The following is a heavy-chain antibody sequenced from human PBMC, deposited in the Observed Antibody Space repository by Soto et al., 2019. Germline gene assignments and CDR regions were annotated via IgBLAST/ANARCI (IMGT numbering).Heavy chain of an antibody. J-gene: IGHJ4*02. Sequence: SETLSLTCAVSGGSISSGGYSWSWIRQPPGKGLEWIGYIYHSGSTYYNPSLKSRVTISVDRSKNQFSLKLSSVTAADTAVYYCARPGAQARNYFDYWGQGTLVTVSS. CDR3: ARPGAQARNYFDY. D-gene: IGHD6-6*01. V-gene: IGHV4-30-2*01. CDR2: IYHSGST. CDR1: GGSISSGGYS.